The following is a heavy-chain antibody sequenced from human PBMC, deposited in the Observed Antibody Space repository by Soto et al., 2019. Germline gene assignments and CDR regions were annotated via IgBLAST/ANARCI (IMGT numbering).Heavy chain of an antibody. V-gene: IGHV3-33*01. CDR3: ARASSSGWGRGYYYGMDV. J-gene: IGHJ6*02. CDR2: IWYYGSNK. CDR1: GFTFSSYG. D-gene: IGHD6-19*01. Sequence: PGGSLRLSCAASGFTFSSYGMHWVRQAPGKGLEWVAVIWYYGSNKYFADSVKGRFTISRGNSKNTLYLQMNSLRAEDTAFFYCARASSSGWGRGYYYGMDVWGQGTTVTVSS.